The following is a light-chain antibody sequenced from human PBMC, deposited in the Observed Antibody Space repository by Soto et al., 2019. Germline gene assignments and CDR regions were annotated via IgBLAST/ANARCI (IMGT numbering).Light chain of an antibody. CDR3: SSYTGSSTLV. J-gene: IGLJ1*01. CDR1: SSDFGDYDY. CDR2: EVS. V-gene: IGLV2-14*01. Sequence: QSVLTQPASVSGSPGQSITTSCTGTSSDFGDYDYVSWYLQHPGKVPKLMIYEVSNRPSGVSNRFSGSKSGNTASLTISGLQAEDEADYYCSSYTGSSTLVFGTGTKVTAL.